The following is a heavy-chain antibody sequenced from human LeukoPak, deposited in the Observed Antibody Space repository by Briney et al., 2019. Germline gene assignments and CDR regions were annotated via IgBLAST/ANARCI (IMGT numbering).Heavy chain of an antibody. Sequence: GGSLRLSCAASGFTFDDYAMHWVRPAPGKGLEWVSGISWNSGSIGYADSVKGRFTISRDNAKNSLYLQMNSLRAEDTALYYCAKDFDDYGGAIDYWGQGTLVTVSS. CDR3: AKDFDDYGGAIDY. CDR2: ISWNSGSI. V-gene: IGHV3-9*01. J-gene: IGHJ4*02. D-gene: IGHD4-23*01. CDR1: GFTFDDYA.